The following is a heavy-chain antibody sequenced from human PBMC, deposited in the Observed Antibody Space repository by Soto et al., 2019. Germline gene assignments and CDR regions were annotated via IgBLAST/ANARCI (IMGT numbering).Heavy chain of an antibody. CDR1: GYSFTSYW. CDR3: ARTQGYYDSSGPDAFDI. CDR2: IYPGDSDT. Sequence: PGESLKISCKGSGYSFTSYWIGWVRQMPGKGLEWMGIIYPGDSDTRYSPSSQGQVTISADKSISTAYLQWSSLKASDTAMYYCARTQGYYDSSGPDAFDIWGQGTMVTVSS. J-gene: IGHJ3*02. D-gene: IGHD3-22*01. V-gene: IGHV5-51*01.